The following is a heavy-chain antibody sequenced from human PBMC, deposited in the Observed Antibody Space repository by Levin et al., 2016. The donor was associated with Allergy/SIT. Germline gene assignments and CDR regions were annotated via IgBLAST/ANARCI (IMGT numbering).Heavy chain of an antibody. CDR2: INHSGST. CDR1: GGSFSGYY. D-gene: IGHD2-15*01. Sequence: GSLRLSCAVYGGSFSGYYWSWIRQPPGKGLEWIGEINHSGSTNYNPSLKSRVTISVDTSKNQFSLKLSSVTAADTAVYYCARVPTQRAATRWGRYELYNWFDPWGQGTLVTVSS. V-gene: IGHV4-34*01. J-gene: IGHJ5*02. CDR3: ARVPTQRAATRWGRYELYNWFDP.